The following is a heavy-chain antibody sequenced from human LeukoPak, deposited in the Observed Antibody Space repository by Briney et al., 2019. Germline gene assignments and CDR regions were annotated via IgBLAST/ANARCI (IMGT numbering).Heavy chain of an antibody. CDR2: IYYSGST. J-gene: IGHJ4*02. CDR1: GGSISSYY. V-gene: IGHV4-59*08. D-gene: IGHD7-27*01. Sequence: SETLSFTCTVSGGSISSYYWSWIRQPPGKGLEWIGYIYYSGSTNYSPSLKSRVTISVDTSKNQFSLKLSSVTAADTAVYFCARGFRGDNFDYWGQGTLVTVSS. CDR3: ARGFRGDNFDY.